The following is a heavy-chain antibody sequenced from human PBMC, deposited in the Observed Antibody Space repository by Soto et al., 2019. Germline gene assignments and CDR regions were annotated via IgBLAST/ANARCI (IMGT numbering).Heavy chain of an antibody. CDR1: GGSISSGGYS. J-gene: IGHJ3*02. V-gene: IGHV4-30-2*01. D-gene: IGHD7-27*01. CDR3: ARVWGYAFDI. Sequence: SETLSLTCAVSGGSISSGGYSWSWIRQPPGKGLEWIGYMYHSGSTNYNPSLKSRVTISVDTSKNQFSLKLSSVTAADTAVYYCARVWGYAFDIWGQGTMVTVSS. CDR2: MYHSGST.